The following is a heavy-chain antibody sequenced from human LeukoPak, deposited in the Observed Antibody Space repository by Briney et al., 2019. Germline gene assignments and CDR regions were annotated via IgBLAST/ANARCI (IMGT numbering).Heavy chain of an antibody. D-gene: IGHD2-15*01. CDR2: ISYDGSNK. J-gene: IGHJ6*02. CDR3: AKDLDDYSPGGMDV. Sequence: GGSLRLSCAASGFTFSSYGTHWVRQAPGKGLEWVAVISYDGSNKYYADSVKGRFTISRDNSKNTLYLQMNSLRAEDTAVYYCAKDLDDYSPGGMDVWGQGTTVTVSS. CDR1: GFTFSSYG. V-gene: IGHV3-30*18.